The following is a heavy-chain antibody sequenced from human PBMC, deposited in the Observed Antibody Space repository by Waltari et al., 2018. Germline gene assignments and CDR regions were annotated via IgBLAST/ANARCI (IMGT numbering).Heavy chain of an antibody. V-gene: IGHV1-8*02. CDR1: GYTFTSYG. D-gene: IGHD2-15*01. CDR3: ARMFYYRSGGPDWFDP. CDR2: MNPNSGDA. Sequence: QVQLVQSGAEVRKPGASVKVSCRASGYTFTSYGTNWVRQATGQGPEWMGWMNPNSGDAGYAQKFQGRVTMTRDTSISTAYMELSGLRSEDTAVYYCARMFYYRSGGPDWFDPWGQGTLVTVSS. J-gene: IGHJ5*02.